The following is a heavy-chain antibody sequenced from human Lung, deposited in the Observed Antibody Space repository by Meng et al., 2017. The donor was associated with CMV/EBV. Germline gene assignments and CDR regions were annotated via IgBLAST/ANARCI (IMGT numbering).Heavy chain of an antibody. CDR3: ARALYYYDSSGYYPYFDY. V-gene: IGHV1-69*10. Sequence: SXXVSXXASGDTFRSHAISWVRQAPGQGLEWTGGIIPILGIATYAQKFQGRVAIAADKSTTTAYMELSRLRSEDTAVYFCARALYYYDSSGYYPYFDYWXQGTXVTVSS. CDR2: IIPILGIA. CDR1: GDTFRSHA. D-gene: IGHD3-22*01. J-gene: IGHJ4*02.